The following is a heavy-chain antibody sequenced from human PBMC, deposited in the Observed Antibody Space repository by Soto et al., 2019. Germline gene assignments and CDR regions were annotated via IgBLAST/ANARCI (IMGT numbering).Heavy chain of an antibody. CDR3: ARDIVATDETDY. CDR1: GFTFSSYS. D-gene: IGHD5-12*01. V-gene: IGHV3-21*01. Sequence: GGSLRLSCAASGFTFSSYSLNWVRQAPGKGLEWVSSISSSSSYIYYADSVKGRFTISRDNAKNSLYLQMNSLRAEDTAVYYCARDIVATDETDYWGQGTLVTVSS. CDR2: ISSSSSYI. J-gene: IGHJ4*02.